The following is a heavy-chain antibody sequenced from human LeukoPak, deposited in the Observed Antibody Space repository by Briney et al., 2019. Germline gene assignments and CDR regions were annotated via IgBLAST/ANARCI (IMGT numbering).Heavy chain of an antibody. Sequence: GGSLRLSGAASGFTFSSYAMSWVRQAPGKGLEWVSAISGSGSTIYYADSVKGRFTISRDNAKNSLYLQMNSLRAEDTAVYYCARGHQGRLYSSGWYNYWGQGTLVTVSS. V-gene: IGHV3-48*04. CDR3: ARGHQGRLYSSGWYNY. D-gene: IGHD6-19*01. CDR1: GFTFSSYA. J-gene: IGHJ4*02. CDR2: ISGSGSTI.